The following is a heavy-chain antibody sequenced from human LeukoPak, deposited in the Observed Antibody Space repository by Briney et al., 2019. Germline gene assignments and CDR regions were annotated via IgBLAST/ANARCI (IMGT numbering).Heavy chain of an antibody. Sequence: GGSLRLSCASSGFTFSSYDMHWVRQATGKGLEWVSAIGAAGDTYYPGSVKGRFTISRENAKNSLYLQMNSLRAGDTAVYYCARDRGSGSYGGMDVWGQGTTVTVSS. CDR3: ARDRGSGSYGGMDV. V-gene: IGHV3-13*01. J-gene: IGHJ6*02. CDR2: IGAAGDT. CDR1: GFTFSSYD. D-gene: IGHD3-10*01.